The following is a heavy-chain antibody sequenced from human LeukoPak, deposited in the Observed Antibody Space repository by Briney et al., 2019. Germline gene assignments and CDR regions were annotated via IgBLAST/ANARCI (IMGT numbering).Heavy chain of an antibody. CDR1: GVSISSSNSY. CDR2: IYYSGNT. J-gene: IGHJ4*02. Sequence: SETLSLTCTVSGVSISSSNSYWGWIRQPPGKGLEWIGSIYYSGNTYYNASLKSQVSISIDTSKNQFSLRLTSVTAADTAVYYCASQTGSGLFILPGGQGTLVTVSS. D-gene: IGHD3/OR15-3a*01. CDR3: ASQTGSGLFILP. V-gene: IGHV4-39*01.